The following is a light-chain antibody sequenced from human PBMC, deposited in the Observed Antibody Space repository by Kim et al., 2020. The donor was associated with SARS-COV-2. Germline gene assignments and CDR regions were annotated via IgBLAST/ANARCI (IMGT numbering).Light chain of an antibody. Sequence: EIVLTPSPGTLSLSPGEGATLSCRASQSVSSSYLAWYQQKPGQAPRLRIYGASSRATGIPDRFSGSGSGTDFTLTISRLEPEDFAVYYCQQYGSSPSPFGPGTKVDIK. J-gene: IGKJ3*01. CDR1: QSVSSSY. CDR2: GAS. V-gene: IGKV3-20*01. CDR3: QQYGSSPSP.